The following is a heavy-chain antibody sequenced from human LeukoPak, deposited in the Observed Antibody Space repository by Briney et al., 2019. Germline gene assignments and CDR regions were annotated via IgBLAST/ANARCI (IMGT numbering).Heavy chain of an antibody. V-gene: IGHV4-59*02. CDR1: GGSVSDYY. Sequence: SETLSLTCTISGGSVSDYYWSWIRQSPGKGLEWIGYIYHTGSTSYSPSLKSRVTISADTSQNQFSLKLGSVTAADTAVYYCASRKLGNDYWGQGTLVTVSS. J-gene: IGHJ4*02. CDR2: IYHTGST. D-gene: IGHD7-27*01. CDR3: ASRKLGNDY.